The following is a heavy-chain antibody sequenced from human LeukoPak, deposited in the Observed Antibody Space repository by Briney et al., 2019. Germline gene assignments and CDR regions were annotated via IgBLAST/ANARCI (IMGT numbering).Heavy chain of an antibody. Sequence: SVKVSCKASGGTFSSYAISWVRQAPGQGLEWMGGIIPIFGRANYAQKFQGRVTITADESTSTAYMELSSLRSEDTAVYYCAAGKYCSSTSCYPPYYYYGMDVWGQGTTVTVS. V-gene: IGHV1-69*01. D-gene: IGHD2-2*01. J-gene: IGHJ6*02. CDR1: GGTFSSYA. CDR2: IIPIFGRA. CDR3: AAGKYCSSTSCYPPYYYYGMDV.